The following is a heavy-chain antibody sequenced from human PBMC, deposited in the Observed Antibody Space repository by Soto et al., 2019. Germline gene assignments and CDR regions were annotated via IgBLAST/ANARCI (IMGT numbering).Heavy chain of an antibody. D-gene: IGHD6-13*01. CDR1: GFTFSSYG. J-gene: IGHJ6*02. CDR3: AKEIAAAKATNYYYYGLDV. CDR2: MSSDGSNK. Sequence: QVPLVESGGGVVQPGRSLRLSCAASGFTFSSYGMHWVRQAPGKGLEWVAVMSSDGSNKYYAESVKGRFTISRDNSTNSLYLQMNSLRAEDTAVYYCAKEIAAAKATNYYYYGLDVWGQWTTVTVSS. V-gene: IGHV3-30*18.